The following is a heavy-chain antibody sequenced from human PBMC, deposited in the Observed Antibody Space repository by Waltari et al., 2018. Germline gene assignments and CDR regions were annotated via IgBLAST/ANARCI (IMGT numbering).Heavy chain of an antibody. Sequence: QVQLVESGGGVVQPGRSLRLSCAASGFTFSSYAMHWVRQAPGKGLEWVAVISYDGSNKYYADSVKGRFTISRDNSKNTLYLKMNSLRAEDTAVYYCARLPHSSGYAFDYWGQGTLVTVSS. CDR1: GFTFSSYA. CDR2: ISYDGSNK. CDR3: ARLPHSSGYAFDY. J-gene: IGHJ4*02. D-gene: IGHD3-22*01. V-gene: IGHV3-30*01.